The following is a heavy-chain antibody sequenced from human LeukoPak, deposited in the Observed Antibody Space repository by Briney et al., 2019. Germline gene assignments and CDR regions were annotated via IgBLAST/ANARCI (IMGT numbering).Heavy chain of an antibody. J-gene: IGHJ4*02. Sequence: GGSLRLSCAASGFTFSSYGMHWVRQAPGKGLEWVAVISYDGSNKYYADSVKGRFTISRDNSKNTLYLQMNSLRAEDTAVYYCARDLAYSSGWYGDYWGQGTLVTVSS. CDR3: ARDLAYSSGWYGDY. V-gene: IGHV3-30*03. CDR2: ISYDGSNK. CDR1: GFTFSSYG. D-gene: IGHD6-19*01.